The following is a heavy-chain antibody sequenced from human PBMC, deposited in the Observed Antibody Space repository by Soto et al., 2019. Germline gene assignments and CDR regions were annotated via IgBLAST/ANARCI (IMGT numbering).Heavy chain of an antibody. V-gene: IGHV3-23*01. CDR3: AKGVGGYYYDSSGYSEHTGYFQH. J-gene: IGHJ1*01. Sequence: EVQLLESGGGLVQPGGSLRLSCAASGFTFSSYAMSWVRQAPGKGLEWVSAISGSGGSTYYADSVKGRFTISRDNSKNTLYLQMNSLRAEDTAVYYCAKGVGGYYYDSSGYSEHTGYFQHWGQGTLVTVSS. CDR1: GFTFSSYA. CDR2: ISGSGGST. D-gene: IGHD3-22*01.